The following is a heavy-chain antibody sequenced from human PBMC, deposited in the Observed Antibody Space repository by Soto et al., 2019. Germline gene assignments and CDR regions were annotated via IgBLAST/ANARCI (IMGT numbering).Heavy chain of an antibody. V-gene: IGHV3-30*18. CDR3: AKALGELSPDSYDH. Sequence: QVQLVESGGGVVQPGRSLRLSCAASGFTFSSYGMHWVRQAPGKGLEWVAIVLYDGSNQYYADSVKGRFTISRDNSKNTVYLQMNSLRPEDTAVYYCAKALGELSPDSYDHWGQGVLVTVTS. CDR1: GFTFSSYG. CDR2: VLYDGSNQ. D-gene: IGHD3-16*02. J-gene: IGHJ4*02.